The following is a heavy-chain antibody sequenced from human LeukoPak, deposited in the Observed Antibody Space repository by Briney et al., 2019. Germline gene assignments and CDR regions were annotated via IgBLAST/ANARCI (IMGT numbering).Heavy chain of an antibody. CDR1: GFTFSSYE. D-gene: IGHD6-19*01. J-gene: IGHJ4*02. CDR2: ISSSGSTI. CDR3: ARDRDLWRGGVAGPFGY. Sequence: PGGSLRLSCAASGFTFSSYEMNWVRQAPGKGLEWISYISSSGSTIYYADSVKGRFTISRDNAKNSLYLQMNSLGAEDTAVYYCARDRDLWRGGVAGPFGYWGQGTLVTVSS. V-gene: IGHV3-48*03.